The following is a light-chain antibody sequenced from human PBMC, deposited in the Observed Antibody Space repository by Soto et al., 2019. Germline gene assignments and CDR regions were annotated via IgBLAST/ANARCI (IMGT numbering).Light chain of an antibody. CDR3: QQFGSSRWT. Sequence: EIVLTQSPGTLSLSPGERAALSCRASQSVSGSDLAWYQQKPGQAPRLLIYGASRRATGIPDRFGGSGSGTDFTLTISRLEPEDFAVYYCQQFGSSRWTFGQGTKVDIK. V-gene: IGKV3-20*01. J-gene: IGKJ1*01. CDR2: GAS. CDR1: QSVSGSD.